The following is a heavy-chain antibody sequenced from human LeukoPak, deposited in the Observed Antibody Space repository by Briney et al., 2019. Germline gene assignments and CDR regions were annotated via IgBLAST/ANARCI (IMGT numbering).Heavy chain of an antibody. CDR3: AKDMTPWVGATDAFDI. CDR2: ISGSGGNT. Sequence: GGSLRLSCAASGFTFSNYAINWVRQAPGKGLEWVSAISGSGGNTYYADSVKGRFTISRDNSKNTLYLQMDSLRAEDTAVYYCAKDMTPWVGATDAFDIWGQGTMVTVSS. J-gene: IGHJ3*02. CDR1: GFTFSNYA. V-gene: IGHV3-23*01. D-gene: IGHD1-26*01.